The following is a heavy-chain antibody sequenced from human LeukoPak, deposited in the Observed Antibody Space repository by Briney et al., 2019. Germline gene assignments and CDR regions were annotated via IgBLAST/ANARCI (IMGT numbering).Heavy chain of an antibody. V-gene: IGHV1-2*06. CDR1: GGTFSSYA. CDR2: INPNSGGT. CDR3: ARTYSSSRTGSFDY. J-gene: IGHJ4*02. Sequence: ASVKVSCKASGGTFSSYAISWVRQAPGQGLEWMGRINPNSGGTNYAQKFQGRVTMTRDTSISTAYMELSRLRSDDTAVYYCARTYSSSRTGSFDYWGQGTLVTVSS. D-gene: IGHD6-13*01.